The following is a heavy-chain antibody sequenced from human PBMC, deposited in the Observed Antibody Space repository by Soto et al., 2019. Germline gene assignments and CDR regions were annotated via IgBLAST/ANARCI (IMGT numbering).Heavy chain of an antibody. D-gene: IGHD5-12*01. Sequence: QLQLQESGPGLVKPSETLSLTCTVSGGSISSSSYYWGWIRQPPGKGLEWIGSIYYSGSTYYHPSLKSRVTISVDTSKNRFSLKLSSVTAADTAVYYCARQGYKFAYFDYWGQGTLVTVSS. CDR3: ARQGYKFAYFDY. V-gene: IGHV4-39*01. CDR2: IYYSGST. CDR1: GGSISSSSYY. J-gene: IGHJ4*02.